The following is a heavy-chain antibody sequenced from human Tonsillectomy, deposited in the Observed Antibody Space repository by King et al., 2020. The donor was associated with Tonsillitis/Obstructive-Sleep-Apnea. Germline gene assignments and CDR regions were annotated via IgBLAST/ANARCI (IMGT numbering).Heavy chain of an antibody. J-gene: IGHJ4*02. CDR3: ARGKITAIPGEPNDY. V-gene: IGHV4-34*01. D-gene: IGHD2-21*02. CDR2: INHSGST. Sequence: VQLQQWGAGLLKPSETLSLTCAVYGGSFSGYYWSWIRQPPGKGLEWIGEINHSGSTNYNPSLKSRVTISVDTSKNQFSLKLSSVTAADTAVYYCARGKITAIPGEPNDYWGQGTLVTVSS. CDR1: GGSFSGYY.